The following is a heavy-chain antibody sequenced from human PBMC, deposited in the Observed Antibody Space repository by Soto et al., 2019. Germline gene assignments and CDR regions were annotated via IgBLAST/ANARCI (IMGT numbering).Heavy chain of an antibody. CDR2: TYYRSKWNN. D-gene: IGHD6-25*01. J-gene: IGHJ4*02. CDR3: ARATGGVFDN. Sequence: SQTLSLTCAISGDSGSSNSVTWNWIRQSPSRGLEWLGRTYYRSKWNNDYAVSVKSRISINPDTSKNQFSMQLNSVTPEDTAVYYCARATGGVFDNWGQGTLVTVSS. CDR1: GDSGSSNSVT. V-gene: IGHV6-1*01.